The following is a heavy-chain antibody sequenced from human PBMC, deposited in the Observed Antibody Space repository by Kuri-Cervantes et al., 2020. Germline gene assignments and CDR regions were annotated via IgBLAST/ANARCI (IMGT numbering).Heavy chain of an antibody. D-gene: IGHD3-16*01. Sequence: GESLKISCAASGFTFSSYGMHWVRQAPGKGLEWVAVISYDGSNKYYADSVKGRFTISRDNSKNTLYLQMNSLRAEDTAVCYCAKLGARGWGQGTLVTVSS. J-gene: IGHJ4*02. CDR3: AKLGARG. CDR1: GFTFSSYG. CDR2: ISYDGSNK. V-gene: IGHV3-30*18.